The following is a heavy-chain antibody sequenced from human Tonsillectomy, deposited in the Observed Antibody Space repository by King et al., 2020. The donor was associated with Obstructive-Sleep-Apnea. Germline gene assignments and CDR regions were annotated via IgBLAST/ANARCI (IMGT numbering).Heavy chain of an antibody. CDR2: IDPTDSYT. J-gene: IGHJ6*02. CDR3: ARLYDILKSPYYYNAADV. Sequence: VQLVESGAVVKKPGESLRISCKASGYSFSSHWISWVRQVSGKGLEWMGRIDPTDSYTKYSPSFQGHLPFPVAKPDNTAYLQWSSLKASDTATYYCARLYDILKSPYYYNAADVWGQGTTVTVSS. D-gene: IGHD3-9*01. CDR1: GYSFSSHW. V-gene: IGHV5-10-1*03.